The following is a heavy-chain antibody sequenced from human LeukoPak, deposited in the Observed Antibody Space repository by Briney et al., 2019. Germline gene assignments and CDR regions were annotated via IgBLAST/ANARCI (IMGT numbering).Heavy chain of an antibody. D-gene: IGHD3-22*01. CDR2: IIPILGIA. Sequence: ASVKVSCKASGGTFSSYAISWVRQAPGQGLEWMGGIIPILGIANYAQKFQGRVTITADKSTSTAYMELSSLRSEDTAVYYCARGRDSSGYGDYWGQGTLVTVSS. V-gene: IGHV1-69*04. J-gene: IGHJ4*02. CDR1: GGTFSSYA. CDR3: ARGRDSSGYGDY.